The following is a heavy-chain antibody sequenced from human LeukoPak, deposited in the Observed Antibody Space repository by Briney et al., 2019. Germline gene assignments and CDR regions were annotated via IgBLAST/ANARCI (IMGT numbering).Heavy chain of an antibody. D-gene: IGHD4/OR15-4a*01. CDR1: GFTFSSFA. CDR3: AREPNSFDY. V-gene: IGHV3-7*01. J-gene: IGHJ4*02. Sequence: GGSLRLSCAASGFTFSSFAVSWVRQAPGKGLEWVANIKHDGSEKYFVDSVKGRFTISRDNAKNSLYLQMSSLRAEDTAVYYCAREPNSFDYWGQGTLVTVSS. CDR2: IKHDGSEK.